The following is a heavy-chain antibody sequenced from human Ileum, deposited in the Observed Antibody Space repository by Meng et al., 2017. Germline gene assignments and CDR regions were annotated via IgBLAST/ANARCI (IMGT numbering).Heavy chain of an antibody. CDR1: GYTFTSYG. D-gene: IGHD6-19*01. Sequence: VQLVQSGAEVNKPGASVKVSCKASGYTFTSYGFSWVRQAPGQGLEWMGRIYPHNGATNYAQTFQGRVTMTGDTSIATAYMELNRLTSDDTAVYYCARGVAENWGQGTLVTVSS. J-gene: IGHJ4*02. CDR2: IYPHNGAT. V-gene: IGHV1-2*06. CDR3: ARGVAEN.